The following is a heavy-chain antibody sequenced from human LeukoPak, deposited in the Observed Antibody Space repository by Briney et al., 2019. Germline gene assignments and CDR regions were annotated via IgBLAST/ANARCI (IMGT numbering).Heavy chain of an antibody. Sequence: PSETLSLTGAGYGGSFSGHYWAWIRQPPGKGLEWIGESTHSGSTNYNPSLKSRVTISVATSKNQFLLKLTSVTAADTAVYHCARGRTGAAALDFWGPGTLVIVSS. CDR3: ARGRTGAAALDF. J-gene: IGHJ4*02. CDR2: STHSGST. D-gene: IGHD2-2*01. CDR1: GGSFSGHY. V-gene: IGHV4-34*01.